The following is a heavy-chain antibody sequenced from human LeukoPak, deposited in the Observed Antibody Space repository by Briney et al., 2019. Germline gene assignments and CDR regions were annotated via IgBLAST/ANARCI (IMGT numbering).Heavy chain of an antibody. V-gene: IGHV3-9*01. CDR2: VTWNSANI. D-gene: IGHD3-3*01. CDR1: EFTFHDYA. CDR3: ARGHYDFWSGFESYGMDV. J-gene: IGHJ6*02. Sequence: PGGSLRLSCAASEFTFHDYAMHWVRQAPGRGLEWVSSVTWNSANIGYADSVKGRFTISRDNSKNTLYLQMNSLRAEDTAVYYCARGHYDFWSGFESYGMDVWGQGTTVTVSS.